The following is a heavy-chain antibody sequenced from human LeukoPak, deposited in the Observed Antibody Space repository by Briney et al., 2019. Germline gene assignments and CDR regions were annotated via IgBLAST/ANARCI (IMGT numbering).Heavy chain of an antibody. CDR2: ISGSGGRT. D-gene: IGHD3-3*01. J-gene: IGHJ4*02. CDR3: AKAVPKTIFGVAIGYYFDY. CDR1: GFTFSSYA. V-gene: IGHV3-23*01. Sequence: GGSLRLSCAASGFTFSSYAMNWVRQAPGKGLEWVSAISGSGGRTNYADSVKGRFTISRDISKNTLYLQMNSLRAEDTAVYYCAKAVPKTIFGVAIGYYFDYWGQGTLVTVSS.